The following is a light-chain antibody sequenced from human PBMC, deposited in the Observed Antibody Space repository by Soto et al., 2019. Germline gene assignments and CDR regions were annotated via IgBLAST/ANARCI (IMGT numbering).Light chain of an antibody. CDR1: SSDVGSYTL. Sequence: QSALTQPASVSGSPGQSITISCTGTSSDVGSYTLVSWYQQHPGKAPKLMIFEASKRPSGVSHRFSGSKSGNTASLTISGLQTEDEAHYYCCSYTDSSNYVFGTGTKVTVL. V-gene: IGLV2-23*01. CDR2: EAS. CDR3: CSYTDSSNYV. J-gene: IGLJ1*01.